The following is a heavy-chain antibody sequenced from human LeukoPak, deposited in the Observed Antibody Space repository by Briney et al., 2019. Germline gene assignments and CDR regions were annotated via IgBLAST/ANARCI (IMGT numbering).Heavy chain of an antibody. CDR1: GFTFSSYW. CDR3: ARGGRYSYASFDY. CDR2: INSDGSST. J-gene: IGHJ4*02. D-gene: IGHD5-18*01. Sequence: GGSLRLSCAASGFTFSSYWMHWVRQAPGKGLGWVSRINSDGSSTSYADSVKGRFTISRDNAKNTLYLQMNSLRAEDTAVHYCARGGRYSYASFDYWGQGTLVTVSS. V-gene: IGHV3-74*01.